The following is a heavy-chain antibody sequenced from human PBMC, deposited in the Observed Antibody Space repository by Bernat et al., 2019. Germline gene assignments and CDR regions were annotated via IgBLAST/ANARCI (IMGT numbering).Heavy chain of an antibody. V-gene: IGHV3-21*01. CDR2: ISSSSSYI. J-gene: IGHJ3*02. Sequence: EVQLVESGGGLVKPGGSLRLSCAASGFTFSTYSMNWVRQAPGKGLEWVSSISSSSSYIYYADSVKGRFTISRDNAKNSLYLQMNSLRAEDTAVYYCARVGGDGDCSGGSCYSDAFDIWGQGTMVTVSS. CDR3: ARVGGDGDCSGGSCYSDAFDI. CDR1: GFTFSTYS. D-gene: IGHD2-15*01.